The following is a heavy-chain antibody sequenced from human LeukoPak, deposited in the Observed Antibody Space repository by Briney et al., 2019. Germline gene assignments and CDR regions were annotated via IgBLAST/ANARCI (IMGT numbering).Heavy chain of an antibody. CDR3: ARGPRENSSGWYAGGYYYGLDV. CDR2: IYYSGST. V-gene: IGHV4-59*01. J-gene: IGHJ6*02. CDR1: GGSISSYY. Sequence: SETLSLTCTVSGGSISSYYWSWIRQPPGKGLEWIGYIYYSGSTNYNPSLKSRVTISVDTSKNQFSLKLSSVTAADTAVYYCARGPRENSSGWYAGGYYYGLDVWGQGTTVTVSS. D-gene: IGHD6-19*01.